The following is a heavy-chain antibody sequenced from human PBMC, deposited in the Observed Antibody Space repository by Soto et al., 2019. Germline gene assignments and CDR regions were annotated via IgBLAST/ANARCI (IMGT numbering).Heavy chain of an antibody. CDR1: GYTFTRSG. V-gene: IGHV1-18*01. D-gene: IGHD3-3*01. J-gene: IGHJ6*02. CDR3: ARDQGITTFGVYSMYYYGMDV. CDR2: INPDNGNT. Sequence: QVQLVQSGAEVKKSGASVKVSCKASGYTFTRSGISWVRQAPGQGLEWLGWINPDNGNTNYAQHLQGRVSLTTDTSTSSAYMXXRSLRSDDTAVYYCARDQGITTFGVYSMYYYGMDVWGQGTTVTVSS.